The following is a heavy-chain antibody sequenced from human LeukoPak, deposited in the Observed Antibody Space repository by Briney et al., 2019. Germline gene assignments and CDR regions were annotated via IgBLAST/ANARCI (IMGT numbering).Heavy chain of an antibody. Sequence: PGGSLRLSCAASGFTFSNAWMSWVRQAPGKGLEWVGRIKSKTDGGTTDYAAPVKGRFTISRDDSKNTLYLQMNSLKTEDTAVYYCTAFGGVIVTQDYWGQGTLVTVSS. CDR3: TAFGGVIVTQDY. J-gene: IGHJ4*02. CDR1: GFTFSNAW. D-gene: IGHD3-16*02. CDR2: IKSKTDGGTT. V-gene: IGHV3-15*01.